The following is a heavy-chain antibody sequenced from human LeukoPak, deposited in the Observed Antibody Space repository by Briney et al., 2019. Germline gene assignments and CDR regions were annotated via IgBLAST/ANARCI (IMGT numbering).Heavy chain of an antibody. CDR2: ISGSGGST. Sequence: GGSLRLSCASSGFTFSSYAMSWVRQTPGKGLEWVSAISGSGGSTYYADSDKGRFTISRDNSTPTLYMKLTRLRAEDTAVYYCAKARVRTPIAAAGIWFDTWGQGNLVTVSS. CDR3: AKARVRTPIAAAGIWFDT. CDR1: GFTFSSYA. D-gene: IGHD6-13*01. J-gene: IGHJ5*02. V-gene: IGHV3-23*01.